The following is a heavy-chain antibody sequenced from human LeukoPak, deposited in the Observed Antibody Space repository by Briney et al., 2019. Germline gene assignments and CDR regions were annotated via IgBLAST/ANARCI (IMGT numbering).Heavy chain of an antibody. CDR2: IRYDGSNK. CDR1: GFTFSSYG. CDR3: ARDKVSGPTLLDY. Sequence: GGSLRLSCAASGFTFSSYGMHWVRQAPGKGLEWVAFIRYDGSNKYYADSVKGRFTISRDNSKNTLYLQMNSLRAEDTAVYYCARDKVSGPTLLDYWGQGTLVTVSS. V-gene: IGHV3-30*02. D-gene: IGHD5/OR15-5a*01. J-gene: IGHJ4*02.